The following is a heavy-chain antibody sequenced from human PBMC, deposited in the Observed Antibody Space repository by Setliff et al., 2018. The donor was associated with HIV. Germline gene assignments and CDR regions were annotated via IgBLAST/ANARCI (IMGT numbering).Heavy chain of an antibody. CDR3: ARGGMYGYKLSGLVFQH. CDR1: GYTFTSYG. D-gene: IGHD5-12*01. V-gene: IGHV1-18*01. CDR2: ISAYNGNT. Sequence: ALVKVSCKASGYTFTSYGISWVRQAPGQGLEWMGWISAYNGNTNYAQKLQGRVTMTTDTSTSTAYMELRSLRSDDTAVYYCARGGMYGYKLSGLVFQHWGQGTLVTVSS. J-gene: IGHJ1*01.